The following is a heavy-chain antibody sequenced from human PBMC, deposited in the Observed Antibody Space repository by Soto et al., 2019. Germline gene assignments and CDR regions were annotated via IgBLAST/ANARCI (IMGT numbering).Heavy chain of an antibody. J-gene: IGHJ4*02. V-gene: IGHV3-23*01. CDR3: AKHGAAAAPDY. CDR2: ISGSGGGT. D-gene: IGHD6-13*01. Sequence: EVQLLESGGGLVQPGGSLRLSCAASGFTFSSYAMSWVRQAPGKGLERVSLISGSGGGTYYADSVMGRFTSPRDNSRNTCYLQMNGLRAEDTAGYYCAKHGAAAAPDYWGQGTLFTVSS. CDR1: GFTFSSYA.